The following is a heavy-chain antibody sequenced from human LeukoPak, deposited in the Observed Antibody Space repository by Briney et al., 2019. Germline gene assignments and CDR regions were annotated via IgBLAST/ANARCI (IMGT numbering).Heavy chain of an antibody. V-gene: IGHV3-74*01. J-gene: IGHJ4*02. CDR2: INSDGTIT. CDR1: GFTFSSYM. Sequence: GGSLRLSCAASGFTFSSYMMNWVRQAPGKGLVWLSRINSDGTITSYADSLEGRFTISRDNAKNTVYLQMNSLRAEDTAVYYCARPGVGFDYWGQGALVTVSS. CDR3: ARPGVGFDY.